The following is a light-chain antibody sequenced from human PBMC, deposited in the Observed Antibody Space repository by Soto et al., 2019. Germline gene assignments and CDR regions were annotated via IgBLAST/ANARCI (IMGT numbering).Light chain of an antibody. CDR2: ATS. CDR1: QGISNY. J-gene: IGKJ2*01. V-gene: IGKV1-27*01. CDR3: QTYNSAPHT. Sequence: DIQMTQSPSSLSASVGDRVTITCRASQGISNYLAWYQQKPGKVPKLLIYATSTLQSGVPSRFSGSGSGTDFTLTISSLQPEDVATYYCQTYNSAPHTCVQGTNLES.